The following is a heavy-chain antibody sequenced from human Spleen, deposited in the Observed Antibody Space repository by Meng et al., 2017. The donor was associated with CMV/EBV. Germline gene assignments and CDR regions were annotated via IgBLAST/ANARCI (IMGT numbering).Heavy chain of an antibody. J-gene: IGHJ5*02. Sequence: SETLSLTCTVSGGSISSSSYYWGWIRQPPGKGLEWIGSIYYSGSTYYNPSLKSRVTISVDTSKNQFSLKLSSVTAADTAVYYCVRDPGYCTSVNCQGVDPWGQGTLVTVSS. CDR2: IYYSGST. CDR1: GGSISSSSYY. CDR3: VRDPGYCTSVNCQGVDP. V-gene: IGHV4-39*07. D-gene: IGHD2-8*02.